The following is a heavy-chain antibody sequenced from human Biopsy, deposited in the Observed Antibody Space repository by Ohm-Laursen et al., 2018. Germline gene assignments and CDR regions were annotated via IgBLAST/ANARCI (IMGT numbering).Heavy chain of an antibody. CDR1: GFTFATYG. CDR3: AKDRRTMRVWYFDL. Sequence: GSLRLSCSASGFTFATYGMSWVRRAPGKGLEWVSGISSTGNSTYYADSVKGRFSISRDNSKNTLYLQLNSLRVEDTALYYCAKDRRTMRVWYFDLWGRGTLVTVSS. J-gene: IGHJ2*01. CDR2: ISSTGNST. V-gene: IGHV3-23*01. D-gene: IGHD4/OR15-4a*01.